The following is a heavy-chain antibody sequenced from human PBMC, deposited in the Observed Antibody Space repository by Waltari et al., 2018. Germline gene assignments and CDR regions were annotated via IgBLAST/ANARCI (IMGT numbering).Heavy chain of an antibody. V-gene: IGHV3-15*01. J-gene: IGHJ4*02. CDR1: GFTFSNAW. Sequence: EVQLVESGGGLVKPGGSLRLSCAASGFTFSNAWMSWVRQAPGTGLEWVGSIKSKTDGGTTDYAAPVKGRFTISRDDSKNTLYLQMNSLKTEDTAVYYCTINIVVVPAAMDFDYWGQGTLVTVSS. CDR3: TINIVVVPAAMDFDY. CDR2: IKSKTDGGTT. D-gene: IGHD2-2*01.